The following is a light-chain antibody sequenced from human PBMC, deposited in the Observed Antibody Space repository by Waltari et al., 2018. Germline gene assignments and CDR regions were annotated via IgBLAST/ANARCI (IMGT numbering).Light chain of an antibody. J-gene: IGKJ1*01. Sequence: EIVLTQSPGTLSLSPGERATLSCRASQSVGRSLAWYQQKPGQAPRLLIYAASSRATGVPDRFSGSGSWTYFSLTISRLEPEDFAVYYCQHYARLPVTFGQGTRVEIK. CDR3: QHYARLPVT. CDR2: AAS. CDR1: QSVGRS. V-gene: IGKV3-20*01.